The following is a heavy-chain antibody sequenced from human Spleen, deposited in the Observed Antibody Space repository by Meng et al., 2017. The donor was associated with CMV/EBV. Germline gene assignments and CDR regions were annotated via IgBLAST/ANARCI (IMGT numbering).Heavy chain of an antibody. V-gene: IGHV1-2*02. Sequence: GLQGQGADELKKPGAPVQVSCMACGSPLTGYYMHWLRQAPGQGLEWMEWIHRNSGGTNPAQKFQGRVTMTTDTSKNQLSLTLSSVTAADPDVYYCDTDGVYHRAAGPYWGQGTLVTVSS. J-gene: IGHJ4*02. D-gene: IGHD2-2*01. CDR3: DTDGVYHRAAGPY. CDR2: IHRNSGGT. CDR1: GSPLTGYY.